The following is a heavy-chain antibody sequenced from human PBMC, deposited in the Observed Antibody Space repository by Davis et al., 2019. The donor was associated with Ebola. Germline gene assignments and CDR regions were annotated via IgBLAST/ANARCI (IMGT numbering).Heavy chain of an antibody. Sequence: TLSLTCTVSRASITTTPSYWGWIRQPPGKALEWLALIYWDDDKRYSPSLKSRLTITKDTSKNQVVLTMTNMDPVDTATYYCAHMLGLINWFDPWGQGTLVTVSS. CDR2: IYWDDDK. D-gene: IGHD2/OR15-2a*01. CDR1: RASITTTPSY. V-gene: IGHV2-5*02. CDR3: AHMLGLINWFDP. J-gene: IGHJ5*02.